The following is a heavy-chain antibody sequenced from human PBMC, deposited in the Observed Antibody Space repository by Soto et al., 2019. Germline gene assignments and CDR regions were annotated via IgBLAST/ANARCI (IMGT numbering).Heavy chain of an antibody. CDR1: GGAFSNYA. CDR3: AGSFKYGSGTYDAFDS. CDR2: IIPIFGTA. Sequence: QVQLVQSGAEVRKPGSSVKVSCTASGGAFSNYAISWVRQAPGQGLEWMGGIIPIFGTANYAQKLQGRVTITADESTTTAYMELSSLRSEDTAVYYCAGSFKYGSGTYDAFDSWGQGTVVTVSS. D-gene: IGHD3-10*01. J-gene: IGHJ3*02. V-gene: IGHV1-69*01.